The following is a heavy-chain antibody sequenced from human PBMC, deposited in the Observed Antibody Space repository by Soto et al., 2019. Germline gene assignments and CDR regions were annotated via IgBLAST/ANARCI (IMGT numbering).Heavy chain of an antibody. Sequence: VGSLRLSCAASGFTFSDYYMSWLRQPPGKGLEWVSYISKSGSIIHFADSVKGRFAISRDNAKNTLYLQMSSLRAEDTALYYCARDLSPYSDYYDESTSETWFDPWGQGTRVTVSA. CDR1: GFTFSDYY. D-gene: IGHD3-16*01. V-gene: IGHV3-11*01. CDR2: ISKSGSII. CDR3: ARDLSPYSDYYDESTSETWFDP. J-gene: IGHJ5*02.